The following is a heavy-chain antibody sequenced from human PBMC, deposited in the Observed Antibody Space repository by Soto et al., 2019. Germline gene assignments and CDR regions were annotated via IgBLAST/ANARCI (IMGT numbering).Heavy chain of an antibody. J-gene: IGHJ4*02. CDR1: GFTFSSYE. CDR2: ISSSGST. V-gene: IGHV3-48*03. Sequence: EVQLVESGGGLVQPGGSLRLSCAASGFTFSSYEMNWVRQAPGKGLEWVSYISSSGSTYYADSVRGRFTISRDNSKNTLYLQMNGLRAEDTAVYYCAKRGRGAVAFDYWGQGTLVTVSS. D-gene: IGHD6-19*01. CDR3: AKRGRGAVAFDY.